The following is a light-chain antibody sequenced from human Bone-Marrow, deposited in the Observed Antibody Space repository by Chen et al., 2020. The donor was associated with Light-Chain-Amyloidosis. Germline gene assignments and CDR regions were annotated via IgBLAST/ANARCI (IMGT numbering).Light chain of an antibody. V-gene: IGLV3-25*03. CDR2: RDT. CDR3: QSADSSGTYEVI. Sequence: SYELTQPPSVSVSPGQTARIPSSGADLPTKYAYWYQQKPGQAPVLVIHRDTERPSGISERFSGSSSGTTATLTISGVQAEDEAYYHCQSADSSGTYEVIFGGGTKLTVL. CDR1: DLPTKY. J-gene: IGLJ2*01.